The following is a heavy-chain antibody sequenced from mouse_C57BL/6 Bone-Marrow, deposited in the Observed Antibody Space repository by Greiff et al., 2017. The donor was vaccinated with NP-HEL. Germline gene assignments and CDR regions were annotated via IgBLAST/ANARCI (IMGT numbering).Heavy chain of an antibody. Sequence: QLQQPGAELVKPGASVKLSCKASGYTFTSYWMHWVKQRPGRGLEWIGRIDPNSGGTKYNEKFKSKATLTVDKPSSTADMQLSSLTSEDSAVYYCARHYDYAVYYAMDYWGQGTSVTVSS. J-gene: IGHJ4*01. V-gene: IGHV1-72*01. CDR1: GYTFTSYW. CDR3: ARHYDYAVYYAMDY. D-gene: IGHD2-4*01. CDR2: IDPNSGGT.